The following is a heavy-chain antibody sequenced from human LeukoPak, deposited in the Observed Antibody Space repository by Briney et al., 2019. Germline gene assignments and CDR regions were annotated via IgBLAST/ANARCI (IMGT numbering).Heavy chain of an antibody. CDR2: INPSGGST. CDR3: ARPTATNSFDN. V-gene: IGHV1-46*01. J-gene: IGHJ4*02. CDR1: GYTFTSYY. Sequence: ASVKVSCKASGYTFTSYYMHWMRQAPGQGFEWMGIINPSGGSTYYAQKFQGRVTVTRDVSTSTVYMELSSLRSEDTAVYYCARPTATNSFDNWGQGTLVTVSS. D-gene: IGHD1-26*01.